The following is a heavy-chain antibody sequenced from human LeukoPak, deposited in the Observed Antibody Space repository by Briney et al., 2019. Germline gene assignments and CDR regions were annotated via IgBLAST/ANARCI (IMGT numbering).Heavy chain of an antibody. CDR1: GFTFSDYY. Sequence: GRSLILSCEASGFTFSDYYMTWMRQAPGKGLEWVSYISGSGTDILYADSVKGRFTISRDNAKNSLYLQMNSLRAEDTAVYYCARDLGGGYDYCTFDYWGQGTLVTVSS. D-gene: IGHD5-12*01. J-gene: IGHJ4*02. CDR2: ISGSGTDI. CDR3: ARDLGGGYDYCTFDY. V-gene: IGHV3-11*04.